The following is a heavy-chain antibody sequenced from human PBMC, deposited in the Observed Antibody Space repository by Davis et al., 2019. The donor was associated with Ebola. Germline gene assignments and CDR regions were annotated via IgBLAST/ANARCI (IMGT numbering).Heavy chain of an antibody. CDR2: INPSGGST. Sequence: ASVQVSCKASGYTFPSYYMHWVRQAPGQGLEWMGIINPSGGSTSYAQKFQGRVTMTRDTSTSTVYMELSSLRSEDTAVYYCARAQFPTTSDHWGQGTLVTVSS. CDR1: GYTFPSYY. D-gene: IGHD1-1*01. J-gene: IGHJ4*02. CDR3: ARAQFPTTSDH. V-gene: IGHV1-46*01.